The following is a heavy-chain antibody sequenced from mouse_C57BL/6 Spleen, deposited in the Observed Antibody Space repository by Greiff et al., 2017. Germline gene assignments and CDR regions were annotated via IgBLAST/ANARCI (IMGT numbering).Heavy chain of an antibody. D-gene: IGHD2-13*01. V-gene: IGHV1-81*01. J-gene: IGHJ4*01. CDR3: ARSSDGDYGGSYYAMDY. Sequence: QVQLQQSGAELARPGASVKLSCKASGYTFTSYGISWVKQRTGQGLEWIGEIYPRSGNTYYNETFKGKATLTADKSSSTAYMELRSLTSEDSAVYFCARSSDGDYGGSYYAMDYWGQGTSVTVSS. CDR1: GYTFTSYG. CDR2: IYPRSGNT.